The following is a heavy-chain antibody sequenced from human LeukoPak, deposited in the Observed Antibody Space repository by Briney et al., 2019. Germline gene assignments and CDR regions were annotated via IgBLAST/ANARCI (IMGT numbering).Heavy chain of an antibody. Sequence: GGSLRLSCAASGFTFSSYWMSWVRQAPGKGLEWVANIKQDGSEKYYVDSVKGRFTISRDNAKNSLYLQMNSLRAEDTAVYYCARDWTTGTPPKVFDYWGQGTLVIVSS. V-gene: IGHV3-7*01. CDR1: GFTFSSYW. D-gene: IGHD1-1*01. CDR3: ARDWTTGTPPKVFDY. J-gene: IGHJ4*02. CDR2: IKQDGSEK.